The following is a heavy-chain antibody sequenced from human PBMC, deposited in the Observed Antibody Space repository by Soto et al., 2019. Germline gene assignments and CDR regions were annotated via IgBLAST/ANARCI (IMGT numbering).Heavy chain of an antibody. V-gene: IGHV1-69*01. CDR1: GGTFSSYA. CDR2: ILPIPGTA. Sequence: QVQLVQFGAEVKKPGSSVKVSCKASGGTFSSYAISWVRQAPGQGLEWMGGILPIPGTANCAQKFQGRVTIPADETTSTGHSELTSPRSENTTAYYSARTQGRTTSLEIHNYYSYGMHVWGQGTTVTDSS. CDR3: ARTQGRTTSLEIHNYYSYGMHV. J-gene: IGHJ6*02. D-gene: IGHD2-2*01.